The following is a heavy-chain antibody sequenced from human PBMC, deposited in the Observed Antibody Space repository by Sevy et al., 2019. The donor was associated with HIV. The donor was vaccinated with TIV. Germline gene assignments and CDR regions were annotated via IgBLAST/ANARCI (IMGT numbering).Heavy chain of an antibody. V-gene: IGHV1-18*01. CDR2: ISAYNGNT. CDR3: ARDWAPGYYYDAIGVKRDYYFDY. Sequence: ASVKVSCKASDCTFSTQGFNWVRQAPGQGLEWMGWISAYNGNTKYTLKFQGRVTMTTDTSTSTAYMELRSLTSDDTAVYYCARDWAPGYYYDAIGVKRDYYFDYWGQGTLVTVSS. D-gene: IGHD3-22*01. CDR1: DCTFSTQG. J-gene: IGHJ4*02.